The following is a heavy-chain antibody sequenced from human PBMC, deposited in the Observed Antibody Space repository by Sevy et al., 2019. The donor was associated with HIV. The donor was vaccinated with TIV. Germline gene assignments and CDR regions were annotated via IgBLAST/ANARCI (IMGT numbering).Heavy chain of an antibody. Sequence: GGSLRLSCAASGFTFSNYAINWVRQAPGKGLEWVSRISGSGDSTFYADSVKGRFTMSRDNSKNTVHLQMNSLRVEDRYVYYCAKVVVPADIDPFYYYAYGMDVWGQGTTVTVSS. CDR2: ISGSGDST. CDR1: GFTFSNYA. V-gene: IGHV3-23*01. CDR3: AKVVVPADIDPFYYYAYGMDV. D-gene: IGHD2-2*01. J-gene: IGHJ6*02.